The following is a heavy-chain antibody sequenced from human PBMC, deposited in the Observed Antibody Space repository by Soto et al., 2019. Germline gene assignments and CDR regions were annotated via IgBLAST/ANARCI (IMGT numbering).Heavy chain of an antibody. V-gene: IGHV1-3*01. CDR2: INAGNNNT. D-gene: IGHD3-10*01. Sequence: ASVNVSCKASGYTFTSYAMHWVRQAPGQRLEWMRWINAGNNNTKYSQKYKGRVTITRDTSASTANKELSSLRTEDKAVNKCAYLWFGEFDYYYGMDVWGQGTTVTVSS. CDR3: AYLWFGEFDYYYGMDV. CDR1: GYTFTSYA. J-gene: IGHJ6*02.